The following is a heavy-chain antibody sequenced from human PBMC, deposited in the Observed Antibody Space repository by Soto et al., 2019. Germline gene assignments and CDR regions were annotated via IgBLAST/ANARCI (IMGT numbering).Heavy chain of an antibody. Sequence: QVQLVQSGAEVKKPGSSVKVSCKASGGTFSSYAISWVRQAPGQGLEWMGGIIPIFGTANYAQKFQGRVTITADESTSAAYMELSSLRSEDTAVYYCARGTFNYYGSGSYGRRNAFDIWGQGTMVTVSS. CDR2: IIPIFGTA. J-gene: IGHJ3*02. D-gene: IGHD3-10*01. CDR3: ARGTFNYYGSGSYGRRNAFDI. CDR1: GGTFSSYA. V-gene: IGHV1-69*01.